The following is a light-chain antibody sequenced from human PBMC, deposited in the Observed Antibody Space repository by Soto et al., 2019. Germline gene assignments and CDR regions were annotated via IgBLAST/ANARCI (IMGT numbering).Light chain of an antibody. J-gene: IGKJ4*02. V-gene: IGKV4-1*01. CDR1: QSLLFRSNNKNY. Sequence: DIVMTQSPDSLAVSLGERATINCKSSQSLLFRSNNKNYLAWYQQKAGQPPKLLIYWASTLESGVPDRFSGSGSGTDFTLTISSLQAEDVAVYYCQQYYSTLALTFGGGTKVEIK. CDR2: WAS. CDR3: QQYYSTLALT.